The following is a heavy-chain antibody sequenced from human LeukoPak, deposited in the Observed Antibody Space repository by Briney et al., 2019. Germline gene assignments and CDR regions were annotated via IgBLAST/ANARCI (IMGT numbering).Heavy chain of an antibody. D-gene: IGHD3-3*01. Sequence: SETLSLTCSVSGGSISSSTYYWGWIRQPPGKGLEWIGSIYDSGITYYNPSLKSRVTISVDTSKNQFSLTLSSVTAADTAVYYCARDLSNFWSGYFNWFDPWGQGTLVTVSS. CDR1: GGSISSSTYY. CDR2: IYDSGIT. CDR3: ARDLSNFWSGYFNWFDP. V-gene: IGHV4-39*07. J-gene: IGHJ5*02.